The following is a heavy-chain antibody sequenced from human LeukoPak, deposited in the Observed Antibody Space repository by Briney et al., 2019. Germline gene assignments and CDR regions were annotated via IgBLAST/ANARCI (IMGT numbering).Heavy chain of an antibody. CDR2: IYYRGST. D-gene: IGHD6-13*01. J-gene: IGHJ6*02. Sequence: PSETLSLPCTVSGGSIRRYYWSWLRQPPGKGLEWLGNIYYRGSTNYSPSLKGRVTISVDTSKNQFSLKLSSVHAADTAVYYCARHREQLVPLYYYGMDVWGQGTTVTVSS. V-gene: IGHV4-59*08. CDR3: ARHREQLVPLYYYGMDV. CDR1: GGSIRRYY.